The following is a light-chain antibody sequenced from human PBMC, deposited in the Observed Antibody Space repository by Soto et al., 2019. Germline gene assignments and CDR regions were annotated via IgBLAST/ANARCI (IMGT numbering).Light chain of an antibody. CDR1: SSDVGGYNY. Sequence: QSVLTQPPPASGSPGQSVSTSCTGTSSDVGGYNYVSWYQQHPGKAPKLMIYEVSKRPSGVPDRFSGSKSGNTASLTVSGLQAEDEADYYCSSYAGSNNFFYVFGTGTKVTVL. V-gene: IGLV2-8*01. CDR3: SSYAGSNNFFYV. CDR2: EVS. J-gene: IGLJ1*01.